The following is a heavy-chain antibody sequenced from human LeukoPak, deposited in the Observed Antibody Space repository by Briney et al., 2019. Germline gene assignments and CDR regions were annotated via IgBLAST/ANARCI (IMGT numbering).Heavy chain of an antibody. D-gene: IGHD3-22*01. J-gene: IGHJ4*02. Sequence: GASVKVSCKASGYTFTSYGINWVRQAPGQGLEWMGWISAYNGNANYAQNLQGRITMTTDTSTSTAYMELTSLRSDDTAVYYCARDYYYDSSGYVDYWGQGTLVTVSS. V-gene: IGHV1-18*01. CDR2: ISAYNGNA. CDR3: ARDYYYDSSGYVDY. CDR1: GYTFTSYG.